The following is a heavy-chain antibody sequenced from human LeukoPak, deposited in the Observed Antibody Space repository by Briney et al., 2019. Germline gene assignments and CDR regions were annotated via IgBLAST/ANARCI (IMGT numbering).Heavy chain of an antibody. Sequence: PSETLSLTCAVYGGSFSGYYWSWIRQPPGKGLEWIGEINHSGSTNYNPSLKSRVTISVDTSKNQFSLKLSSVTAADTAVYYCAGYSMIVVVMDPIYAFDIWGQGTMVTVSS. V-gene: IGHV4-34*01. CDR2: INHSGST. J-gene: IGHJ3*02. D-gene: IGHD3-22*01. CDR1: GGSFSGYY. CDR3: AGYSMIVVVMDPIYAFDI.